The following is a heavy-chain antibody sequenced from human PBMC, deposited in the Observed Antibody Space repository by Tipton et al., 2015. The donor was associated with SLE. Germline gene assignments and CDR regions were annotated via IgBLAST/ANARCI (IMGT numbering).Heavy chain of an antibody. D-gene: IGHD3-22*01. CDR2: ISSSGSTI. J-gene: IGHJ4*02. V-gene: IGHV3-48*03. Sequence: SLRLSCAASGFTFSNYEMNWVRQAPGKGLEWVSYISSSGSTIYYADSVKGRFTISRDNAKNSLYLPMNSLRAEDTAVYYCARYYYDSSGYTYYFDYWGQGTLVTVSS. CDR1: GFTFSNYE. CDR3: ARYYYDSSGYTYYFDY.